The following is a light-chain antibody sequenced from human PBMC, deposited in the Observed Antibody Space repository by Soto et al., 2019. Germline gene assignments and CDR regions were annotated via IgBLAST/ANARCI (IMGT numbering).Light chain of an antibody. J-gene: IGKJ1*01. Sequence: DIQMTQSPSTLSASAGDRVTITCRANQSVITLLAWYQLKPGKAPKLLIYDASNLQTGVPARFSGSVSGTEFTLTINTLQPEDFATYHCQQYDSYSRTFGQGTKVEI. CDR3: QQYDSYSRT. V-gene: IGKV1-5*01. CDR1: QSVITL. CDR2: DAS.